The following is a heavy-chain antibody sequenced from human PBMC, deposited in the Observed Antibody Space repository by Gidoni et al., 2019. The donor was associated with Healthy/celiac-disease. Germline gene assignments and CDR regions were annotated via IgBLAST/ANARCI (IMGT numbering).Heavy chain of an antibody. CDR3: AKATRVVRKEYFDY. V-gene: IGHV3-23*04. Sequence: EVQLVESGGGLVQPGGSLRLSWAASGFPLRSYAMSWVRQAPGKGLEWVSAISGRGGSTYYADSVKGRFTISRDNSKNTLYLQMNSLRAEDTAVYYCAKATRVVRKEYFDYWGQGTLVTVSS. CDR1: GFPLRSYA. CDR2: ISGRGGST. D-gene: IGHD2-15*01. J-gene: IGHJ4*02.